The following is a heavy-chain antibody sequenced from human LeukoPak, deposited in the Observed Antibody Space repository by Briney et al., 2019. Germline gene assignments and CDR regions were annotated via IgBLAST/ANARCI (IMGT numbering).Heavy chain of an antibody. J-gene: IGHJ5*02. CDR1: GYTFTGYY. V-gene: IGHV1-2*02. Sequence: ASVKVSCKASGYTFTGYYMHWVRQAPGQGLEWMGWINPNSGGTNYAQKFQGRVTMTRDTSISTAYMELSRLRSDDTAVYYCARGVEITIFGVVIILYNWFDPWGQGALVTVSS. CDR3: ARGVEITIFGVVIILYNWFDP. D-gene: IGHD3-3*01. CDR2: INPNSGGT.